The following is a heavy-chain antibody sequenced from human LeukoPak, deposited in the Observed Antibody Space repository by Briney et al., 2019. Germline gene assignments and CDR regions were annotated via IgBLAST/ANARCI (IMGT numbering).Heavy chain of an antibody. CDR3: ARRDGEDYYYYGLDV. Sequence: GESLKISCKGSGYSFSSYWIGWVRQMPGKGLEWMGIIYPGDSDTRYSPSFQGQVTISADKPISTAYLQWSSLKASDTAMYYCARRDGEDYYYYGLDVWGQGTTVTVSS. V-gene: IGHV5-51*01. CDR2: IYPGDSDT. D-gene: IGHD4-17*01. J-gene: IGHJ6*02. CDR1: GYSFSSYW.